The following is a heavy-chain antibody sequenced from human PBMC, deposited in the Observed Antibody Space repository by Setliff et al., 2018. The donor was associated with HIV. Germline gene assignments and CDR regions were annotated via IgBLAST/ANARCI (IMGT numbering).Heavy chain of an antibody. CDR1: GGSISSYY. CDR3: ARETRSGWYDFAY. Sequence: PSETLSLTCTVSGGSISSYYWRWSRQPAGKGREWIGRIYASGRTNYNPSLKSRVTLSVDTSKNQFSLKVNSVTAADTSVYYCARETRSGWYDFAYWGQGTLVTVFS. V-gene: IGHV4-4*07. CDR2: IYASGRT. J-gene: IGHJ4*02. D-gene: IGHD6-19*01.